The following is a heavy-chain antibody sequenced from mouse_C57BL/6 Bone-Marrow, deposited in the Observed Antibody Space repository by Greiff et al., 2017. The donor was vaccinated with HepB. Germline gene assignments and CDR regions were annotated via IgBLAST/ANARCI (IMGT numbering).Heavy chain of an antibody. CDR1: GISITTGNYR. Sequence: EVQLQQSGPGLVKPSQTVFLTCTVTGISITTGNYRWSWIRQFPGNKLEWIGYIYYSGTITYNPSLTSRTTITRDTPKNQFFLEMNSLTAEDTATYYCARERGIYYYGPYFDYWGQGTTLTVSS. J-gene: IGHJ2*01. D-gene: IGHD1-1*01. V-gene: IGHV3-5*01. CDR2: IYYSGTI. CDR3: ARERGIYYYGPYFDY.